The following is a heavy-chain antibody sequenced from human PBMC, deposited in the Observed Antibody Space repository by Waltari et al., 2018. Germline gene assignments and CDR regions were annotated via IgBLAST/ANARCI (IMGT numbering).Heavy chain of an antibody. CDR1: GGSISRYY. CDR3: ARDTGGSGSYDDAFDI. CDR2: IYYSGST. J-gene: IGHJ3*02. V-gene: IGHV4-59*01. D-gene: IGHD3-10*01. Sequence: QVQLQESGPGLVKPSETLSLTCPVSGGSISRYYWRWIRQPPGKGLEWIGYIYYSGSTNYNPSLKSRVTISVDTSKNQFSLKLSSVTAADTAVYYCARDTGGSGSYDDAFDIWGQGTMVTVSS.